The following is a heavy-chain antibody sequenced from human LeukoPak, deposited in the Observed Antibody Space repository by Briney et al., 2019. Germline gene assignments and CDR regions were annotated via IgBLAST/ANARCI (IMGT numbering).Heavy chain of an antibody. J-gene: IGHJ5*02. V-gene: IGHV4-61*08. CDR1: GGSVSGCDHN. D-gene: IGHD3-10*01. Sequence: SETLSLTCTVSGGSVSGCDHNWGWIPQPPGKGLDWIGYACDSGSTMYNPSLRSRVTIPVDTSKNQFSLRLSSLTAADTAVYYCARDLYGAGNLLAENAWGQGTLVTVSS. CDR3: ARDLYGAGNLLAENA. CDR2: ACDSGST.